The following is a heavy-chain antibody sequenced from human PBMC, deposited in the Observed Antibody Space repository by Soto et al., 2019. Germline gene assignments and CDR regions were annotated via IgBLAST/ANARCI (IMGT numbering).Heavy chain of an antibody. J-gene: IGHJ6*02. CDR1: GGSISSGGYF. CDR2: IYYSGST. V-gene: IGHV4-31*03. D-gene: IGHD6-6*01. Sequence: QVQLQESGPGLVKPSQTLSLTCTVSGGSISSGGYFWIWIRQHPGKGLEWIGFIYYSGSTYYNPSLKCRVTISVDTSKNQFSLQLSSVTAADTAVYYCAREGAAPYYYYGIDVWGQGTTVTVSS. CDR3: AREGAAPYYYYGIDV.